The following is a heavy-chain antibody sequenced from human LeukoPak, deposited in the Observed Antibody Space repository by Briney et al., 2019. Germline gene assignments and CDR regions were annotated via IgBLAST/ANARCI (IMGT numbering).Heavy chain of an antibody. V-gene: IGHV1-18*01. CDR2: ISAYNGNT. CDR3: ARHYYDSSGYYEYYYYYGMDV. Sequence: SVKVSCKASGYTFTSYGISWVRQAPGQGLEWMGWISAYNGNTNYAQKLQGRVTMTTDTSTSTAYMELRSLRSDDTAVYYCARHYYDSSGYYEYYYYYGMDVWGQGTTVTVSS. D-gene: IGHD3-22*01. CDR1: GYTFTSYG. J-gene: IGHJ6*02.